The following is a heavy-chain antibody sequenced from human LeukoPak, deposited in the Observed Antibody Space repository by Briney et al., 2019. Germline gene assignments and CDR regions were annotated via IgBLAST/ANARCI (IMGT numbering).Heavy chain of an antibody. CDR3: ARDRCSSTSCYPFDY. D-gene: IGHD2-2*01. CDR1: GGSISSSSYY. J-gene: IGHJ4*02. CDR2: IYYSGNT. Sequence: PSETLSLTCTVSGGSISSSSYYWGWIRQPPGKGLEWIGSIYYSGNTYYNPSLKSRVTISVDTSKNQFSLKLSSVTAADTAVYYCARDRCSSTSCYPFDYWGQGTLVTVSS. V-gene: IGHV4-39*07.